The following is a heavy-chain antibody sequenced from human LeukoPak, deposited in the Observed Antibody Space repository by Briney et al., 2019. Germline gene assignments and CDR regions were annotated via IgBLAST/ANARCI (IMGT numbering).Heavy chain of an antibody. V-gene: IGHV3-21*05. Sequence: PGGSLRLSYAASGFTFGSASMNWVRQAPGKGLEWISYISPSSEFIQSADSVKGRFSISRDNAANSLYLQMNRLRVEDTAMYYCVRERTGVYDFWGQGALVTVSS. J-gene: IGHJ4*02. CDR1: GFTFGSAS. CDR3: VRERTGVYDF. D-gene: IGHD1-1*01. CDR2: ISPSSEFI.